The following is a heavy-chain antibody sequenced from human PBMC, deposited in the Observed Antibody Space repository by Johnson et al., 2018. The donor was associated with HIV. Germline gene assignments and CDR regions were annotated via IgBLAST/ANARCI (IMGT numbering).Heavy chain of an antibody. CDR3: AKDSSQIGPGRPQLDAFDI. CDR2: INWNGGST. CDR1: GFTFDDYG. V-gene: IGHV3-20*04. D-gene: IGHD1-1*01. J-gene: IGHJ3*02. Sequence: VQLVESGGGVVRPGGSLRLSCAASGFTFDDYGMSWVRQAPGKGLEWVSGINWNGGSTGYADSVKGRFTISRDNAKNTLYLQMNSLRAEDTAVYYCAKDSSQIGPGRPQLDAFDIWGQGTMVTVSS.